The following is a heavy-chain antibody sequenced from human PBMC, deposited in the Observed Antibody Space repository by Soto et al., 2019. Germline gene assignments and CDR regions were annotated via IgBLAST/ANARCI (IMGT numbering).Heavy chain of an antibody. CDR2: ISTYSVDT. Sequence: QVHLVQSGVEVKTPGASVKVSCQASGYTFFTYDISWVRQAPGQGLECMGWISTYSVDTKYAQKFQGRVTMTTDTSTTTAYLELRSLRSDYTAVDYCASHHGPTTSGNWFAPWGQGTLVTVSS. CDR3: ASHHGPTTSGNWFAP. CDR1: GYTFFTYD. V-gene: IGHV1-18*01. J-gene: IGHJ5*02. D-gene: IGHD5-12*01.